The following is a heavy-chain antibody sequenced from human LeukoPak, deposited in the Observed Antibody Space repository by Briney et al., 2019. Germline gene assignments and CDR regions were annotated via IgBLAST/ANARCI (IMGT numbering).Heavy chain of an antibody. V-gene: IGHV3-23*01. Sequence: GGSLRLSCAASEFDFSSHAMTWVRQAPGKGLEWVSAISISGSKTHYADSVKGRFTISRDNSKNTLYLQMNSLRAEDTAVYYCANEIRPNDYWGQGTQVTVSS. CDR2: ISISGSKT. CDR3: ANEIRPNDY. J-gene: IGHJ4*02. CDR1: EFDFSSHA. D-gene: IGHD4-17*01.